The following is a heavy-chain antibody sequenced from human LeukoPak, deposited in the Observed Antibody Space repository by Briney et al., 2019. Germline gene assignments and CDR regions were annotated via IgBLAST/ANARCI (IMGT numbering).Heavy chain of an antibody. J-gene: IGHJ4*02. CDR3: ASTYQLPYDFDY. CDR1: GGSISSGDYY. Sequence: MSSQTLSLTRTVSGGSISSGDYYWSWIRQPPGKGLEWIGYIYYSGSTYYNPSLKSRVTISVDAPKNQFSLKLSSVTAADTAVYYCASTYQLPYDFDYWGQGTLVTVSS. CDR2: IYYSGST. D-gene: IGHD2-2*01. V-gene: IGHV4-30-4*01.